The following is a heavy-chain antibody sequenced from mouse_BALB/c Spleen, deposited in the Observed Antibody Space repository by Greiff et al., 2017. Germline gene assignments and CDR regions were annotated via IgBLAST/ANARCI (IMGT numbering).Heavy chain of an antibody. CDR3: ARVTTVVEGYAMHY. CDR2: ISNLAYSI. Sequence: VQLKQSGGGLVQPGGSRKLSCAASGFTFSDYGMAWVRQAPGKGPEWVAFISNLAYSIYYADTVTGRFAISRENAKNTLYLEMSSLRSEDTAMYYCARVTTVVEGYAMHYWGQGTSVTVAS. D-gene: IGHD1-1*01. V-gene: IGHV5-15*02. J-gene: IGHJ4*01. CDR1: GFTFSDYG.